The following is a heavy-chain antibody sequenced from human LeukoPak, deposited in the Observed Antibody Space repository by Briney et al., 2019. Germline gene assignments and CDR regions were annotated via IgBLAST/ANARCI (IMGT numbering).Heavy chain of an antibody. CDR3: ARRGGFDY. CDR2: IKPDGSEK. CDR1: GFTFSSYG. Sequence: GGSPRLSCAASGFTFSSYGMSWVRQAPRKGLEWVANIKPDGSEKYYVDSVKGRFTISRDNAKNSLYLQMNSLRAEDTAVYYCARRGGFDYWGQGTLVTVSS. V-gene: IGHV3-7*01. D-gene: IGHD4-23*01. J-gene: IGHJ4*02.